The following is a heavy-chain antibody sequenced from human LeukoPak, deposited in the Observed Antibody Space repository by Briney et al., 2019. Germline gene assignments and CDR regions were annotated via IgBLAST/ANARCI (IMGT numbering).Heavy chain of an antibody. CDR3: ARDASKKEVNWFDP. CDR2: INPNSGGT. J-gene: IGHJ5*02. D-gene: IGHD2-2*01. V-gene: IGHV1-2*02. CDR1: GYTFTGYY. Sequence: ASVKVSCKASGYTFTGYYMHWVRQAPGQGLEWMGWINPNSGGTSYAQKFQGRVTMTRDTSISTAYMELSRLGSDDTAVYYCARDASKKEVNWFDPWGQGTLVTVSS.